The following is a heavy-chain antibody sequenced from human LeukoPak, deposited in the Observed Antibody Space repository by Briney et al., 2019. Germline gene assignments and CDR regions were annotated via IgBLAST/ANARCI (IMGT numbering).Heavy chain of an antibody. CDR1: GFTIRSYW. CDR3: ARGRWQWLSRGAFDI. CDR2: IKQDGTEK. J-gene: IGHJ3*02. Sequence: GGSLRLSCVASGFTIRSYWMSWVRQAPGKGLEWVANIKQDGTEKYYVDSVKGRFTISRDNAKKSLYLQMNSLRAEDTAVYYCARGRWQWLSRGAFDIWGQGTMVTVSS. V-gene: IGHV3-7*01. D-gene: IGHD6-19*01.